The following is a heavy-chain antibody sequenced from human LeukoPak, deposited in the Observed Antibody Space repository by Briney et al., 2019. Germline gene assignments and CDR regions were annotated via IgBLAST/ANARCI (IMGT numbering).Heavy chain of an antibody. Sequence: ASVKVSCKASGYTFSGYYIHWVRQAPGQGLEWMGWINPNSGGTNYAQKFQGRVTMTRDTSISTAYMELSRLRSDDTAVYYCARRITMIVVAKNWFDPWGQGTLVTVSS. CDR2: INPNSGGT. D-gene: IGHD3-22*01. V-gene: IGHV1-2*02. J-gene: IGHJ5*02. CDR3: ARRITMIVVAKNWFDP. CDR1: GYTFSGYY.